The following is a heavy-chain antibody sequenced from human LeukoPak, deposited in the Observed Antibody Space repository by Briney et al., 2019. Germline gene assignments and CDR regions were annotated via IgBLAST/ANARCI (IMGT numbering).Heavy chain of an antibody. CDR3: AKDYNYIIGY. CDR2: ISAVNGDI. V-gene: IGHV1-18*01. J-gene: IGHJ4*02. D-gene: IGHD5-24*01. Sequence: ASVKVSRKASGYTFRSSGVSWVRQAPGQGLEWMGWISAVNGDINYAQNFQGRVTMTTDTSTSTAYMELRSLTSDDTAVYYCAKDYNYIIGYWGQGTLVTVSS. CDR1: GYTFRSSG.